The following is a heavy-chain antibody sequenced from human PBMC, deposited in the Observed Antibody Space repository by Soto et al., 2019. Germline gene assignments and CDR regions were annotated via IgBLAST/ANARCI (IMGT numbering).Heavy chain of an antibody. CDR3: ARDSGGWEVY. J-gene: IGHJ4*02. Sequence: GGSLRLSCAASGFTFSSYAMHWVRQAPGKGLEWVAVISYDGSNKYYADSVKGRFTISRDNSKNTLYLQMNSLRAEDTAVYYCARDSGGWEVYWGQGTLVTVSS. CDR2: ISYDGSNK. CDR1: GFTFSSYA. D-gene: IGHD6-19*01. V-gene: IGHV3-30-3*01.